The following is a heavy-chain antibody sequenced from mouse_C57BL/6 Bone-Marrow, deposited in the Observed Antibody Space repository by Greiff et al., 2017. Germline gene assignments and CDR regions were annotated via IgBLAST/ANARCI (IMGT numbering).Heavy chain of an antibody. Sequence: EVKLMESGGGLVKPGGSLKLSCAASGFTFSSYAMSWVRQTPEKRLEWVATISDGGSYTYYPDNVKGRFTISRDNAKNNLYLQMSHLKSEDTAMYYCARDRSNYPYYFDYWGQGTTLTVSS. J-gene: IGHJ2*01. CDR1: GFTFSSYA. V-gene: IGHV5-4*01. CDR2: ISDGGSYT. D-gene: IGHD2-5*01. CDR3: ARDRSNYPYYFDY.